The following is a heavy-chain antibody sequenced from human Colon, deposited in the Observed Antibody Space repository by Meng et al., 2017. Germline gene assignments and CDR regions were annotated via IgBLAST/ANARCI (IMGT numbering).Heavy chain of an antibody. CDR2: IKSKTDGGTT. CDR1: GRTFRNAW. Sequence: VHTVASVGGCVDPGGSLRVPRAASGRTFRNAWMGWVRQAPGKWRELVDCIKSKTDGGTTDYAAPVKGRFTISRDDSKNTLYLQMNSLKTEDTAIYYCTTAPAGRYWGQGTLVTVSS. CDR3: TTAPAGRY. J-gene: IGHJ4*02. V-gene: IGHV3-15*01.